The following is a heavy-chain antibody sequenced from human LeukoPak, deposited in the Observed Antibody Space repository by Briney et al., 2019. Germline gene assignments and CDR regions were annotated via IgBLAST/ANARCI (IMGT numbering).Heavy chain of an antibody. CDR3: ARRRTLGVSGGCCWFDP. Sequence: SGTLSLTCPVSGGSISSYYWSWIRQPPGKGLEWIGYIHTSGSTNYNPSLKSRVTISVDPSKNQFSLKLSSVTDTDTAVYYCARRRTLGVSGGCCWFDPWGQGTLVTVSS. CDR2: IHTSGST. V-gene: IGHV4-4*09. CDR1: GGSISSYY. D-gene: IGHD3-16*01. J-gene: IGHJ5*02.